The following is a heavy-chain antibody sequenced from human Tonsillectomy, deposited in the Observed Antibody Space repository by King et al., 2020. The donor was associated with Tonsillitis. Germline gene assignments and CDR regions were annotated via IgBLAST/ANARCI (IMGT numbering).Heavy chain of an antibody. Sequence: VQLVESGGGLVKPGGSLRLSCAASGFTFSSYSMNWVRQAPGKGLEWVSAISSGSSYIYYADSVKGRFTISRDNAKNSLYLQMNSLRAEDTAVYYCARGVTVDNNYYGMDVWGQGTTVTVSS. V-gene: IGHV3-21*01. CDR2: ISSGSSYI. CDR1: GFTFSSYS. CDR3: ARGVTVDNNYYGMDV. D-gene: IGHD4-23*01. J-gene: IGHJ6*02.